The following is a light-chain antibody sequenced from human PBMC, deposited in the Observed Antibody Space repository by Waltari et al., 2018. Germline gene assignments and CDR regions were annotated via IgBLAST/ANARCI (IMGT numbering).Light chain of an antibody. CDR3: QQYNNWPLT. CDR2: GAS. V-gene: IGKV3-15*01. CDR1: QSVSSN. Sequence: EIVMTQSPATLSVSPGERATLPCRASQSVSSNLAWYQQKPGQAPRLPIYGASTRATGIPARFSGSGSGTEFTLTISSLQSEDFAVYYCQQYNNWPLTFGGGTKVEIK. J-gene: IGKJ4*01.